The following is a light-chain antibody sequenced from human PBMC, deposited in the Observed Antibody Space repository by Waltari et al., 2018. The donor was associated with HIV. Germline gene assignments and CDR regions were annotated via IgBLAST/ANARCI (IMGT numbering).Light chain of an antibody. Sequence: QSALTQPASVSGSPGQSITISCTGTSSDVGIYNYVSWYRQHSGKAPKLMLYDVSNRPSAVSNRVSGSKSGNTASLTISGLQAEDEADYYCSSYTTSSTDVFGTGTKVTVL. J-gene: IGLJ1*01. CDR2: DVS. CDR1: SSDVGIYNY. CDR3: SSYTTSSTDV. V-gene: IGLV2-14*03.